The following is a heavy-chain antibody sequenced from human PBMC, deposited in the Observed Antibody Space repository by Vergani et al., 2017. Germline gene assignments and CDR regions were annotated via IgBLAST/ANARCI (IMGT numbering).Heavy chain of an antibody. V-gene: IGHV1-69*11. J-gene: IGHJ5*02. CDR2: IIPILGTA. CDR3: ATEPTGGWFDP. Sequence: QVQLVQSGAEVKKPGSSVKVSCKASGGTFSSYAISWVRQAPGQGLEWMGRIIPILGTANYAQKFTGRVTITADESTSTTYMELRSLRSEDTAVYYCATEPTGGWFDPWGQGTLVTVSS. CDR1: GGTFSSYA. D-gene: IGHD4-23*01.